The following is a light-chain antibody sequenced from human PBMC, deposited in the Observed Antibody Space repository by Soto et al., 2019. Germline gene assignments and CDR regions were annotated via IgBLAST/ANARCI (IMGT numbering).Light chain of an antibody. V-gene: IGLV2-14*01. CDR3: ISYSSSSTPWV. J-gene: IGLJ3*02. CDR1: TSDVGGHNY. CDR2: EVI. Sequence: QSALTQPASVSGSPGQSITISCTGTTSDVGGHNYVSWYQQYPDKAPKLMVYEVINRPSGVSNRFSGSKSGNTASLTISGLQAEDEADYYCISYSSSSTPWVFGGGTKHTVL.